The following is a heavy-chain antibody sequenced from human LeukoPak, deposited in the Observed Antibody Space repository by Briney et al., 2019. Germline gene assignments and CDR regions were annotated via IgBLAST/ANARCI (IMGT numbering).Heavy chain of an antibody. CDR1: GGSISSGTYY. Sequence: PSETLSLTCTVSGGSISSGTYYWSWIRQPAGKGLEWIGRIYTSGSTDYNPSLKSRVTISVDTSKNQFSLKLSSVTAADTAVYYCARTTEGGYSYGYFYYYYMDVWGKGTTVTISS. J-gene: IGHJ6*03. CDR2: IYTSGST. D-gene: IGHD5-18*01. V-gene: IGHV4-61*02. CDR3: ARTTEGGYSYGYFYYYYMDV.